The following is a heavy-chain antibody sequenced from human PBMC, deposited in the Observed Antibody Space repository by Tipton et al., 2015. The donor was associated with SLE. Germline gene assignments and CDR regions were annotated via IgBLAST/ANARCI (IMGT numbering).Heavy chain of an antibody. CDR1: GFTFSSYG. CDR3: ARVQDYYDSSGSQDY. V-gene: IGHV3-30*02. D-gene: IGHD3-22*01. CDR2: IRYDGSNK. J-gene: IGHJ4*02. Sequence: SLRLSCAASGFTFSSYGMHWVRQAPGKGLEGVAFIRYDGSNKYYADSVKGRFTISRDNSKNTLYLQMNSLRAEDTAVYYCARVQDYYDSSGSQDYWGQGTLVTVSS.